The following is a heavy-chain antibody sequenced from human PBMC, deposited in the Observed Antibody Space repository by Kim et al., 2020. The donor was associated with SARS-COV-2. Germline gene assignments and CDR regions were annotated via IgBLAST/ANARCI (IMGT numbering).Heavy chain of an antibody. CDR3: AKSKITMFQGVLYVMYV. CDR1: GFTFDDYA. CDR2: ISWNSGTI. V-gene: IGHV3-9*01. Sequence: GGSLRLSCAASGFTFDDYAMHWVRQAPGKGLEWVSGISWNSGTIGYADSVKGRFTISRDNAKNSLYLQMNSLRTEDTALYYCAKSKITMFQGVLYVMYV. D-gene: IGHD3-10*01. J-gene: IGHJ6*01.